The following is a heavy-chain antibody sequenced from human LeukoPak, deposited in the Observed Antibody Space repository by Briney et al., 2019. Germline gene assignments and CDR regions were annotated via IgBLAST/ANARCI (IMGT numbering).Heavy chain of an antibody. J-gene: IGHJ3*02. CDR3: GRARNMAFDI. V-gene: IGHV4-59*11. Sequence: SETLSLTCTVPGGSISGHSWSWIRQPPGKRLEWIGNINYTGSTNYNPSLKSRVTISVDTSKNQFSLKVTSVTAADTAVYYCGRARNMAFDIWGQGTMVTVSS. CDR1: GGSISGHS. D-gene: IGHD4-11*01. CDR2: INYTGST.